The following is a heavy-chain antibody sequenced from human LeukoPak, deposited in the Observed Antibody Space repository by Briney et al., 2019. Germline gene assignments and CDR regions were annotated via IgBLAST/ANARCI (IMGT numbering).Heavy chain of an antibody. Sequence: ASVKVSCTASGHIFTVDSIHWVRQAPGQGLEWLGWVHLNGGGTYRAQKFEGRVTITADESTSTAYMELSSLRSEDTAVYYCARGTNNWNPSYYYYYYYMDVWGKGTTVTVSS. D-gene: IGHD1-1*01. CDR1: GHIFTVDS. V-gene: IGHV1-2*02. J-gene: IGHJ6*03. CDR3: ARGTNNWNPSYYYYYYYMDV. CDR2: VHLNGGGT.